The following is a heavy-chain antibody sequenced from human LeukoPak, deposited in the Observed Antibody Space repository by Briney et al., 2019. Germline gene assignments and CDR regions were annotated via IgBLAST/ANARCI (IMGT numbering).Heavy chain of an antibody. V-gene: IGHV3-23*01. Sequence: GGSLRLSCAASGFTFNNYAMNWVRQAPGKGLEWVSVISGSGGTTYYADSVKGWFTISRDSSKNTLYLQMNSLRAEDTAVYYCAGRVTGYSSGYVYWGQGTLVTVSS. CDR3: AGRVTGYSSGYVY. CDR1: GFTFNNYA. D-gene: IGHD5-18*01. CDR2: ISGSGGTT. J-gene: IGHJ4*02.